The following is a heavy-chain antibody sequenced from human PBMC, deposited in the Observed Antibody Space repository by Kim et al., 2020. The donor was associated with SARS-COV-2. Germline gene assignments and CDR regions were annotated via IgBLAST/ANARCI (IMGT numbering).Heavy chain of an antibody. Sequence: ASVKVSCKASGYTFTSYYMHWVRQAPGQGLEWMGIINPSGGSTSYAQKFQGRVTMTRDTSTSTVYMELSSLRSEDTAVYYCARAPRYQLLYMYDWFDPWGQGTLVTVSS. D-gene: IGHD2-2*02. J-gene: IGHJ5*02. V-gene: IGHV1-46*01. CDR3: ARAPRYQLLYMYDWFDP. CDR1: GYTFTSYY. CDR2: INPSGGST.